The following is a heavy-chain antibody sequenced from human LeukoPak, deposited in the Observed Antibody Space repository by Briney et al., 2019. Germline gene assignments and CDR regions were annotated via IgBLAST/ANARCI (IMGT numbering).Heavy chain of an antibody. D-gene: IGHD1-26*01. CDR1: GGTFSSYA. V-gene: IGHV1-69*05. CDR2: IIPIFGTA. J-gene: IGHJ4*02. CDR3: ARGQIVGATHGFPLDDY. Sequence: ASVKVSCKAPGGTFSSYAISWVRQAPGQGLEWMGGIIPIFGTANYAQKFQGRVTMTRDTSTSTVYMELSSLRSEDTAVYYCARGQIVGATHGFPLDDYWGQGTLVTVSS.